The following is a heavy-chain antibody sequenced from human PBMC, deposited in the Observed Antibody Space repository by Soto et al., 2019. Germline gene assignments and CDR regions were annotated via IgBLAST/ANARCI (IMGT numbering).Heavy chain of an antibody. J-gene: IGHJ6*03. CDR1: GGSISDRAYY. Sequence: QLQLHESGPGPVKASETLSLTCSVSGGSISDRAYYWAWIRQAPGKGLGWIGSIYYSGTTYSNPSLKSRVIISVDTAKIQFSLNLTAVTAPDTATYYCAREQCGGEKCFSERDVYYYYVEVWGKWTTVTVSS. V-gene: IGHV4-39*01. CDR2: IYYSGTT. D-gene: IGHD2-21*01. CDR3: AREQCGGEKCFSERDVYYYYVEV.